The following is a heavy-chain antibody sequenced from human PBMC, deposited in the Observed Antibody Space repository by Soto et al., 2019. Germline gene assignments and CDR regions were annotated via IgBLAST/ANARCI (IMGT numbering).Heavy chain of an antibody. D-gene: IGHD5-18*01. CDR2: ISSSSSYI. V-gene: IGHV3-21*01. CDR3: ARNNARGYSYGYPRGDWFDP. J-gene: IGHJ5*02. CDR1: GLTFSSYS. Sequence: GGSLRLSCGASGLTFSSYSMNWVRQAPGKGLEWVSSISSSSSYIYYADSVKGRFTISRDNAKNSLYLQMNSLRAEDTAVYYCARNNARGYSYGYPRGDWFDPWGQGTLVTVSS.